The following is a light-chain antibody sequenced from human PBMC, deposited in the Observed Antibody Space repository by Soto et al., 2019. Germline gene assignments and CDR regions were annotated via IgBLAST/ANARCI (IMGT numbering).Light chain of an antibody. Sequence: QSVLTQPPSASGTPGQRVTISCSGSSSNIGSNTVNWYQQLPGTAPKLLIYSNNQRPSGVSDRFSGSKSGTSCSLPISGRRSEDEADYSCASWDDTLNAVVFGGGTKLTVL. V-gene: IGLV1-44*01. CDR2: SNN. J-gene: IGLJ3*02. CDR1: SSNIGSNT. CDR3: ASWDDTLNAVV.